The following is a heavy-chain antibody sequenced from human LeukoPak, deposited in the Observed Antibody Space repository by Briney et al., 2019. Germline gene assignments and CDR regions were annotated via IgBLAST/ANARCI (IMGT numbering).Heavy chain of an antibody. V-gene: IGHV3-30-3*01. CDR2: ISYDGSNK. J-gene: IGHJ6*02. Sequence: PGGSLRLSCAASGFTFSSYAMHWVRQAPGKGLEWVAVISYDGSNKYYADSVKGRFTISRDNSKNTLYLQMNSLRAEDTAVYYCAREGYCSSTSCYSFGQYYGMDVWGQGTTVTVSS. CDR1: GFTFSSYA. CDR3: AREGYCSSTSCYSFGQYYGMDV. D-gene: IGHD2-2*01.